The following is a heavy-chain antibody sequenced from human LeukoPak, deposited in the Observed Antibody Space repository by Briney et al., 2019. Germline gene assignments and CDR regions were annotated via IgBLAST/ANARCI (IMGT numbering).Heavy chain of an antibody. CDR3: ARMTPTSPYYYDSSGYN. V-gene: IGHV3-48*01. J-gene: IGHJ4*02. D-gene: IGHD3-22*01. CDR2: ISSSSSAI. CDR1: GFTFSIYS. Sequence: QAGGSLRLSCAASGFTFSIYSMNWVRQAPGKGLEWVSYISSSSSAIYYADSVKGRFTISRDNAKNSLYLQMNSLRAEDTAVYYCARMTPTSPYYYDSSGYNWGQGTLVTVSS.